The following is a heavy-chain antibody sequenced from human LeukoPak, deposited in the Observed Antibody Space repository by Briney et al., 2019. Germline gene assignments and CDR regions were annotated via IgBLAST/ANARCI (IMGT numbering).Heavy chain of an antibody. CDR3: ARGRGLPSGRVVPAARPNYYYYYGMDV. J-gene: IGHJ6*02. V-gene: IGHV4-34*01. CDR2: INHSGST. D-gene: IGHD2-2*01. CDR1: GGSFSGYY. Sequence: SETLSLTCAVYGGSFSGYYWSWIRQPPGKGLEWIGEINHSGSTNYNPSLKSRVTISVDTSKNQFSLKLSSVTAADTAVYYCARGRGLPSGRVVPAARPNYYYYYGMDVWGQGTTVTVSS.